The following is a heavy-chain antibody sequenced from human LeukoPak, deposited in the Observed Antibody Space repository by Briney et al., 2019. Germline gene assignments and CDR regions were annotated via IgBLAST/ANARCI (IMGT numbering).Heavy chain of an antibody. CDR1: GYSFTSYW. D-gene: IGHD3-10*01. Sequence: GESLKISCKGSGYSFTSYWVGWVRQMPGKGLEWMGIIYPGDSDTRYSPSFQGQVTISADKSISTAYLQWSSLKASDTAMYYCARRYYGSGSYYNWFDPWGQGTLVTVSS. V-gene: IGHV5-51*01. J-gene: IGHJ5*02. CDR2: IYPGDSDT. CDR3: ARRYYGSGSYYNWFDP.